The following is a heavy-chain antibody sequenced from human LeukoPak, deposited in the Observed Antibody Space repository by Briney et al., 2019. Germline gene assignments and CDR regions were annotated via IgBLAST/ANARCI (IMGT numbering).Heavy chain of an antibody. D-gene: IGHD1-26*01. Sequence: SEILSLTCTVSGGSISSGSYYWSWIRQPAGKGLEWIGRIYTSGSTNYNPSLKSRVTISVDTSKNQFPLKLSSVTAADTAVYYCARGQWELRGWFDPWGQGTLVTVSS. CDR1: GGSISSGSYY. CDR3: ARGQWELRGWFDP. V-gene: IGHV4-61*02. CDR2: IYTSGST. J-gene: IGHJ5*02.